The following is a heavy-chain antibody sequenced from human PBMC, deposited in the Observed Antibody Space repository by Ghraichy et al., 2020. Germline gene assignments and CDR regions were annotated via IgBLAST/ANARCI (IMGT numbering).Heavy chain of an antibody. Sequence: GGSLRLSCTASGFTFSIYWMHWVRQAPGKGLVWVSRINIDGSTTSYADSVKGRFTISRDNAKNTVYLQMNSLRAEDTAVYYCARGGLYYYDTFDYWGQGTLVTVSS. V-gene: IGHV3-74*01. CDR1: GFTFSIYW. CDR3: ARGGLYYYDTFDY. J-gene: IGHJ4*02. D-gene: IGHD3-22*01. CDR2: INIDGSTT.